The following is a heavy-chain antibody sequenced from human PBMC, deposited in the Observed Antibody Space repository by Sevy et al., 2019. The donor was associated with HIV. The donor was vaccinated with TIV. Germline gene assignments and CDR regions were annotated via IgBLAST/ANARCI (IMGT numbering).Heavy chain of an antibody. CDR2: ISSSSSYI. J-gene: IGHJ4*02. Sequence: GGSLRLSCAASGFTFSSYSMNWVRQAPGKGLEWVSSISSSSSYIYYADSVKGRFTISRDNTKNSLYPQMNSLRAEDTAVYYCARQSKRGYDSSGYYLNWGQGTLVTVSS. D-gene: IGHD3-22*01. CDR3: ARQSKRGYDSSGYYLN. CDR1: GFTFSSYS. V-gene: IGHV3-21*01.